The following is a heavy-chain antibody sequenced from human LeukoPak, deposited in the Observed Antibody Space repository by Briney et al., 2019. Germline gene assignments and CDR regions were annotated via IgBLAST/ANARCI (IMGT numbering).Heavy chain of an antibody. CDR1: GFTFSSYG. Sequence: PGGSLRLSCAASGFTFSSYGMHWVRQAPGKGPEWVAVISYDGSNKYYADSVKGRFTISRDNSKNTLYLQMNSLRAEDTAVYYCAKGVPADHWGQGTLVTVSS. CDR2: ISYDGSNK. D-gene: IGHD2-2*01. V-gene: IGHV3-30*18. J-gene: IGHJ4*02. CDR3: AKGVPADH.